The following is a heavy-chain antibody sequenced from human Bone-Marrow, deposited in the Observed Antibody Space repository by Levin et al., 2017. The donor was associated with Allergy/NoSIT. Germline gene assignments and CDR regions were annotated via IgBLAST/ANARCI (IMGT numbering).Heavy chain of an antibody. J-gene: IGHJ4*02. D-gene: IGHD2-2*01. Sequence: GLEWVSTISDDGGSTLYAESMKGRFTISRDNSKSTLYLQMNSLRAEDTAVYYCAKDSFCSGTSCYSGFDAWGQGTLVTVSS. CDR2: ISDDGGST. V-gene: IGHV3-23*01. CDR3: AKDSFCSGTSCYSGFDA.